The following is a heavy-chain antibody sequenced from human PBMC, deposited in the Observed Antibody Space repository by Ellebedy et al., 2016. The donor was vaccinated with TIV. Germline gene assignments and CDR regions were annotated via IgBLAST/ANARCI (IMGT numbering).Heavy chain of an antibody. D-gene: IGHD3-9*01. CDR3: ARNHYDILTGYLDPLYYGMDV. V-gene: IGHV3-21*01. J-gene: IGHJ6*02. CDR2: ISSSSSYI. CDR1: GFTFSSYS. Sequence: GESLKISCAASGFTFSSYSMNWVRQAPGKGLEWVSSISSSSSYIYYADPVKGRFTISRDNAKNSLYLQMNSLRAEDTAVYYCARNHYDILTGYLDPLYYGMDVWGQGTTVTVSS.